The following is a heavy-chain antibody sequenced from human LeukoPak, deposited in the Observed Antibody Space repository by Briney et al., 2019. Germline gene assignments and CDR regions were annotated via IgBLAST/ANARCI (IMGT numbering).Heavy chain of an antibody. CDR3: ARGNDSGTYYGDAFDI. Sequence: PGGSLRLSCAASGFTFDDYGMSWVRQAPGKGLEWVSVIYSDGTTYYADSLKGRFTLSRDNSKNTLYLQMNSLRADDTAVYHCARGNDSGTYYGDAFDIWGQGTMVTVSS. CDR2: IYSDGTT. J-gene: IGHJ3*02. CDR1: GFTFDDYG. V-gene: IGHV3-53*01. D-gene: IGHD1-26*01.